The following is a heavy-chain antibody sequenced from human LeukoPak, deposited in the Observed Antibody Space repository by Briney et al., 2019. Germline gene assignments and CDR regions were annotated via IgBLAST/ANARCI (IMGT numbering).Heavy chain of an antibody. J-gene: IGHJ4*02. Sequence: GGSLRLSCAASGFSFSTYSMSWVRQAPGKGLEWVSVISDTGATTFYADSVKGRFTISRDNSKNTLYLQMNSLRAEDTAVYYCARSRTRYDSSGYFYFDYWGQGTLVTVSS. CDR2: ISDTGATT. V-gene: IGHV3-23*01. D-gene: IGHD3-22*01. CDR1: GFSFSTYS. CDR3: ARSRTRYDSSGYFYFDY.